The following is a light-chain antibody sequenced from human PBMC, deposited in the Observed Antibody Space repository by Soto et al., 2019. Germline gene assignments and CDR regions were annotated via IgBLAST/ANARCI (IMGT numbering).Light chain of an antibody. CDR2: GNS. CDR3: QAYDSRLSARV. J-gene: IGLJ3*02. V-gene: IGLV1-40*01. Sequence: QSVLTQPPSVSGAPGQRVTISCTGSSSNIGAGYDVHWYQQLPGTAPKLLIYGNSNRPSVVPDRFSGSTSGTSASLAITGLQAEDVVGSYCQAYDSRLSARVFGGGSRLTFL. CDR1: SSNIGAGYD.